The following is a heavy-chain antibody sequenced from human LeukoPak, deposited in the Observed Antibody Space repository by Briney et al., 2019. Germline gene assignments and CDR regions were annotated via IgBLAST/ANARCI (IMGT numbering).Heavy chain of an antibody. V-gene: IGHV1-18*01. CDR2: ISAYNGNT. Sequence: ASVKVSCKASGYTFTSYGISWVRQAPGQGLEWMGWISAYNGNTNYAQKLQGRVTMTTDTSTSTAYMELRSLRPDDTAVYYCAREFEIAGTSDYWGQGTLVTVSS. D-gene: IGHD6-13*01. CDR1: GYTFTSYG. J-gene: IGHJ4*02. CDR3: AREFEIAGTSDY.